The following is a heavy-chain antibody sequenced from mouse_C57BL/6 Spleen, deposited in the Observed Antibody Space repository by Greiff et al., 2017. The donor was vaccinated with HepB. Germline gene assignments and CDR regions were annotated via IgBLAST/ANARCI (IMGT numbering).Heavy chain of an antibody. J-gene: IGHJ1*03. Sequence: EVKLVESGGGLVKPGGSLKLSCAASGFTFSSYTMSWVRQTPEKRLEWVATISGGGGNTYYPDSVKGRFTISRDNAKNTLYLQMSSLRSEDTALYYCARNPYYGSSYSWYFDVWGTGTTVTVSS. CDR1: GFTFSSYT. CDR2: ISGGGGNT. D-gene: IGHD1-1*01. CDR3: ARNPYYGSSYSWYFDV. V-gene: IGHV5-9*01.